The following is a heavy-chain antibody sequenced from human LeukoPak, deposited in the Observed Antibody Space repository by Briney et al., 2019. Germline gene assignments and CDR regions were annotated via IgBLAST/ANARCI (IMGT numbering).Heavy chain of an antibody. CDR2: INPNRGGT. D-gene: IGHD3-3*01. Sequence: ASVKVSCKASGYTFTGHYMHWVRQAPGQGLEWMGWINPNRGGTNYAQKFQGRVTMTRDTSISTAYMELSRLRSDDTAVYYCAREGRTTIFGVVIISWFDPWGQGTLVTVSS. CDR1: GYTFTGHY. J-gene: IGHJ5*02. CDR3: AREGRTTIFGVVIISWFDP. V-gene: IGHV1-2*02.